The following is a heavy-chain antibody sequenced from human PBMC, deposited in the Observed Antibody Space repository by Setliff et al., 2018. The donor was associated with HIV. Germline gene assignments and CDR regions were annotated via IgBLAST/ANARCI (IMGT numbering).Heavy chain of an antibody. CDR1: GFTFSSVA. CDR2: ISGSGGDT. Sequence: GGSLRLSCAASGFTFSSVAMNWVRQAPGKGLECVAVISGSGGDTYYADSVKGRFVISREKSKSTLYLQMNSLRAEDTAVYYCAKKTAAYTSGSWLHYWGQGTLVTVSS. CDR3: AKKTAAYTSGSWLHY. D-gene: IGHD3-10*01. J-gene: IGHJ4*02. V-gene: IGHV3-23*01.